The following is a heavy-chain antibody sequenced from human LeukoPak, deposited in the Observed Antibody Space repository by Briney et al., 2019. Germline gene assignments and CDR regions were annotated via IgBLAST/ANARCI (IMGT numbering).Heavy chain of an antibody. CDR2: ISYDGSNK. Sequence: GGSLRLSCAASGFTFSSYALHWVRQAPGKGLEWVAVISYDGSNKNYADSVKGRFTISRDNSKNTLYMQLNSLRVEDTAVYYCAKGGAYSTFEFWGQGTLVTVSS. D-gene: IGHD1-26*01. CDR1: GFTFSSYA. J-gene: IGHJ4*02. CDR3: AKGGAYSTFEF. V-gene: IGHV3-30*04.